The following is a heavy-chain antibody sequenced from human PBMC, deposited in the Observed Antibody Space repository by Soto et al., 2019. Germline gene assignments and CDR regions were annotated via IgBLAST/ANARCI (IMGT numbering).Heavy chain of an antibody. CDR3: AREYYYGSGPWY. J-gene: IGHJ4*02. CDR2: INPSGST. CDR1: GYTFTXYY. D-gene: IGHD3-10*01. Sequence: ASVKVSCKASGYTFTXYYMHWVRQAPGQGLEWMGIINPSGSTHYAQKLQGRVTMTTDTSTSTAYMELRSLRSDDTAVYYCAREYYYGSGPWYWGWGTLVTVSS. V-gene: IGHV1-46*01.